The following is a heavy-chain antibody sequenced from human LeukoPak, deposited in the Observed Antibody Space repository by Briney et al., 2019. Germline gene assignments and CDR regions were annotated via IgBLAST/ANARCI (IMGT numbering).Heavy chain of an antibody. J-gene: IGHJ4*02. V-gene: IGHV3-23*01. CDR3: AKQSYARSLGE. Sequence: GGSLRLSCTTSGLPFSDFSMSWVRQAPGKGLEWISTTNSGGTSTYYAESVKGRFTISRDNSKNTLYLQMSSLRVEDTAVYYCAKQSYARSLGEGGPGTLVSVSS. D-gene: IGHD2-8*01. CDR2: TNSGGTST. CDR1: GLPFSDFS.